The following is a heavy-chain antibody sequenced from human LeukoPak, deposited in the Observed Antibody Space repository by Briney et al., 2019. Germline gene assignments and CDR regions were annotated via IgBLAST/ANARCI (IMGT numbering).Heavy chain of an antibody. CDR2: ISWNSGSI. V-gene: IGHV3-9*01. J-gene: IGHJ4*02. D-gene: IGHD5-18*01. Sequence: PGGSLRLSCAASGFTFDDYAMHWVRQAPGKGLEWVSGISWNSGSIGYADSVKGRFTISRDNAKNSLYLQMNSLRAEDTAVYYCAKQDSYGAWDAYWGQGTLVTVSS. CDR3: AKQDSYGAWDAY. CDR1: GFTFDDYA.